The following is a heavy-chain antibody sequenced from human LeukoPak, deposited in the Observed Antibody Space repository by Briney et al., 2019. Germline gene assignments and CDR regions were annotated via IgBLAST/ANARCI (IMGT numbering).Heavy chain of an antibody. CDR3: AKDFGSGSYDYYYMDV. CDR1: GFTFSSYA. J-gene: IGHJ6*03. CDR2: ISGSGGST. D-gene: IGHD3-10*01. Sequence: GGSLRLSCAASGFTFSSYAMSWVRQAPGKGLEWVSTISGSGGSTYYADSVKGRFTISRDNSKNTLYLQMNSLRAEDTAVYYCAKDFGSGSYDYYYMDVWGKGTTVTVSS. V-gene: IGHV3-23*01.